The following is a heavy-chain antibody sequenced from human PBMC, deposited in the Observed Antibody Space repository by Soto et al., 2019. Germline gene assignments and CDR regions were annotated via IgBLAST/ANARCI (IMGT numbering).Heavy chain of an antibody. CDR1: GFTFSTYW. Sequence: EVQLVESGGGLVQPGGSLRLSCAASGFTFSTYWMSWVRQAPGKGLEWVANINQDGSERYYVDSVMDRFTISRDNAKNSLYLHMARLRADDTAVYYCARPRGWNIVIIPAASDYWGQGTLVTVSS. V-gene: IGHV3-7*01. CDR3: ARPRGWNIVIIPAASDY. J-gene: IGHJ4*02. CDR2: INQDGSER. D-gene: IGHD2-2*01.